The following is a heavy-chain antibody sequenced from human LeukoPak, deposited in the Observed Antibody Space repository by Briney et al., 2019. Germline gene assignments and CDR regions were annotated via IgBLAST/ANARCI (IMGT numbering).Heavy chain of an antibody. CDR2: ISSSGSTI. J-gene: IGHJ4*02. CDR1: GFTFSDYY. V-gene: IGHV3-11*01. CDR3: ARNTPRASPDC. Sequence: GGSLRLSCAASGFTFSDYYMSWIRQAPGQGLEWVSYISSSGSTIYYADSVKGRFTISRDNAKNSLYLQMNSLRAEDTAVYYCARNTPRASPDCWGQGTLVTVSS.